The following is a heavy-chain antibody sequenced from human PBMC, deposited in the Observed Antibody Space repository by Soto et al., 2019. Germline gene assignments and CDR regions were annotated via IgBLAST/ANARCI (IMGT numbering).Heavy chain of an antibody. V-gene: IGHV2-5*02. CDR1: GFSLSTIGVG. CDR3: EVLIEFRSSYFLDY. Sequence: SGPTLVNPTQTLTLTCTFSGFSLSTIGVGVGWIRQPPGKALEWLALIYWDDDNRYSPSLQSRLTITKDTSKNQVVLTMTNMDPVDTATYYCEVLIEFRSSYFLDYWGQGTLVPVXA. CDR2: IYWDDDN. D-gene: IGHD6-6*01. J-gene: IGHJ4*02.